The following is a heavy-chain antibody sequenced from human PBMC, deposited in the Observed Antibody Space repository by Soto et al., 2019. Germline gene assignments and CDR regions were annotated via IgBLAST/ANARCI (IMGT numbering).Heavy chain of an antibody. CDR1: GYTSADLG. Sequence: QVQLMQSGTEVKKPGASVTVSCKASGYTSADLGISWVRQAPGQGHEWMGWGSGNNGASNPAPKVQGRITVTLDTSTGVSYMALRSLRSDDTAIYFCVRDQKYFRVNGNWFDSWCQGALVSVSS. V-gene: IGHV1-18*01. CDR2: GSGNNGAS. D-gene: IGHD2-2*01. J-gene: IGHJ5*01. CDR3: VRDQKYFRVNGNWFDS.